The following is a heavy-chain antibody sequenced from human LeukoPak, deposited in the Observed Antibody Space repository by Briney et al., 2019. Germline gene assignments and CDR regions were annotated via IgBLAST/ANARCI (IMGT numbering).Heavy chain of an antibody. CDR2: IYTSGST. CDR3: ASGGESSSWGRYYFDY. Sequence: SETLSLTCTGSGDSISSYYGSWIRQPAGKGLEWIGRIYTSGSTNYNLSLKSRVTMSVDTSKNQFSLKLSSVTAADTAVYYCASGGESSSWGRYYFDYWGQGTLVTVSS. V-gene: IGHV4-4*07. CDR1: GDSISSYY. D-gene: IGHD6-13*01. J-gene: IGHJ4*02.